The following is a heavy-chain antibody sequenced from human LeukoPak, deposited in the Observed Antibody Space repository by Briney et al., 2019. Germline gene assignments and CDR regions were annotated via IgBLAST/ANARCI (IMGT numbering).Heavy chain of an antibody. V-gene: IGHV4-59*01. J-gene: IGHJ4*02. D-gene: IGHD3-10*01. Sequence: SETLSLTCTVSGGSISSYYWAWIRQPPGKGLEWIGCIYYSGSTNYNPSLKSRVTISIDTSKNQFSLKLSSVTAVDTAVYYCARDYYFGSGSYDYWGQGTLVTVSS. CDR1: GGSISSYY. CDR2: IYYSGST. CDR3: ARDYYFGSGSYDY.